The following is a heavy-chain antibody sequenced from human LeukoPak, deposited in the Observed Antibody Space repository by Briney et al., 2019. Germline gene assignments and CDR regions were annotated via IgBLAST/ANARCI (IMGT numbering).Heavy chain of an antibody. V-gene: IGHV3-33*01. CDR2: IWNDGHKE. CDR1: GFIFGSYG. CDR3: ARDVRGAGTVAWFDP. D-gene: IGHD6-19*01. J-gene: IGHJ5*02. Sequence: GGSLRLSCAASGFIFGSYGMHWVRQAPGKGLDWVAVIWNDGHKEYYADSVKGRFTISRDNSKNTLYLQMNSLRAEDTALYYCARDVRGAGTVAWFDPWGQGTLVTVSS.